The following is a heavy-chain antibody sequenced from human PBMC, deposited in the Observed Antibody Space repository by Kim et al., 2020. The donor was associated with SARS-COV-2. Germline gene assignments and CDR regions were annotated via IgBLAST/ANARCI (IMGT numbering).Heavy chain of an antibody. CDR2: IIPIFGTA. CDR1: GGTFSSYA. D-gene: IGHD3-10*01. CDR3: AGERFGELFGSLHHAFDI. Sequence: SVKVSCKASGGTFSSYAISWVRQAPGQGLEWMGGIIPIFGTANYAQKFQGRVTITADESTSTAYMELSSLRSEDTAVYYCAGERFGELFGSLHHAFDILGPGTMVTLSS. J-gene: IGHJ3*02. V-gene: IGHV1-69*13.